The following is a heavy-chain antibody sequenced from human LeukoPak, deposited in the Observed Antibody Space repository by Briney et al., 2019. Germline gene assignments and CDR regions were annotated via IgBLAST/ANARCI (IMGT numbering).Heavy chain of an antibody. Sequence: GGSLRLSCAASGFTFSSYGMHWVRQAPGKGLEWVAVISYDGSNKYYADSVKGRFTISRDNSKNTLYLQTNSLRAEDTAVYYCAKSRGVVPAAPLGYWGQGTLVTVSS. CDR3: AKSRGVVPAAPLGY. V-gene: IGHV3-30*18. J-gene: IGHJ4*02. CDR2: ISYDGSNK. CDR1: GFTFSSYG. D-gene: IGHD2-2*01.